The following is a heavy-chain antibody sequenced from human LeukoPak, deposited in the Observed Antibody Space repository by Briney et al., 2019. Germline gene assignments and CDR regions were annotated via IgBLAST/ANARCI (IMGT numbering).Heavy chain of an antibody. Sequence: SETLSLTCAVYGGSFSGYYWSWIRQPPGKGLEWIGEINHSGSTNYNPSLKSRVTISVDTSKNQFSLKLSSVTAADTAVYYCARLGSSGWYGSDILPFDYRGQGTLVTVSS. CDR2: INHSGST. J-gene: IGHJ4*02. CDR1: GGSFSGYY. D-gene: IGHD6-19*01. V-gene: IGHV4-34*01. CDR3: ARLGSSGWYGSDILPFDY.